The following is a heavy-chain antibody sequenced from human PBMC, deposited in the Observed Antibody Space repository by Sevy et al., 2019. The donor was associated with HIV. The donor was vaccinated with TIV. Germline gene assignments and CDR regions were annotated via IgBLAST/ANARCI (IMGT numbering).Heavy chain of an antibody. Sequence: GGSLRLSCAASGFTFSSYSMNWVRQAPGKGLEWVSSISGISNYIYYADSMKGRITGAKNNARNSQYLQMNSLRAEDTADYYCARNTCGITNSYMGDVFDIWGQGTMVTVSS. CDR3: ARNTCGITNSYMGDVFDI. J-gene: IGHJ3*02. CDR2: ISGISNYI. D-gene: IGHD2-2*02. V-gene: IGHV3-21*01. CDR1: GFTFSSYS.